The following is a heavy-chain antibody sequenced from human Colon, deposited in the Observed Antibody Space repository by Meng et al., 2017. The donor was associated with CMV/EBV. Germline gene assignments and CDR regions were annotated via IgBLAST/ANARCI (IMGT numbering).Heavy chain of an antibody. CDR1: DGSLSGGDFY. Sequence: QVQLQESGPGLVKSSQTLSLTCTVSDGSLSGGDFYWNWIRQHPGKGLEWIGYIYHSGTTYYNPSLKSRVMISLDKSKNQFSLNLSSVTAADTAVYFCARDSGYDAPFDYWGQGTLVTVSS. V-gene: IGHV4-31*03. D-gene: IGHD5-12*01. J-gene: IGHJ4*02. CDR2: IYHSGTT. CDR3: ARDSGYDAPFDY.